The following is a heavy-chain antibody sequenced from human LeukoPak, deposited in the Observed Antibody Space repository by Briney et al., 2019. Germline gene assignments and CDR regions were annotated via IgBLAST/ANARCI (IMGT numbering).Heavy chain of an antibody. CDR1: GFTFSSYA. Sequence: GGSLRLSCAASGFTFSSYAMSWVRQAPGKGLEWVSAISGSGGSTYYADPVKGRFTISRDNSKNTLYLQMNSLRAEDTAVYYCAKEMELLRNYYYYGMDVWGQGTTVTVSS. J-gene: IGHJ6*02. D-gene: IGHD1-26*01. CDR2: ISGSGGST. V-gene: IGHV3-23*01. CDR3: AKEMELLRNYYYYGMDV.